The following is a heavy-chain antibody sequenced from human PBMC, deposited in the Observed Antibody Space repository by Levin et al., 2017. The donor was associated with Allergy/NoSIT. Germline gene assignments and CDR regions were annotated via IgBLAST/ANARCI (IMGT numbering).Heavy chain of an antibody. Sequence: SQTLSLTCTVSGGSVTTDTSYWRWIRRPPGKGLEWIGYVYYGGSTNYNPSLKSRVTISVDTFKNQFSLELKSMTAADTAFYYCARVGQQLPGSYCFEDWGQGTLVTVSS. V-gene: IGHV4-61*01. CDR3: ARVGQQLPGSYCFED. J-gene: IGHJ4*02. D-gene: IGHD6-13*01. CDR2: VYYGGST. CDR1: GGSVTTDTSY.